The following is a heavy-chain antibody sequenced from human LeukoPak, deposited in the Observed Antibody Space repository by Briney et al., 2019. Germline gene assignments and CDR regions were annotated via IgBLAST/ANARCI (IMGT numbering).Heavy chain of an antibody. CDR1: GFTFSRYW. J-gene: IGHJ4*02. Sequence: PGGSLRLSCAASGFTFSRYWMSWVSQAPGKWLEWVANIKQDGSEKYYVDSVKGRFTISRDNAKNSLYLQMNSLRAEDTAVYYCARGHMVRGVRTSNWGQGTLVTVSS. CDR2: IKQDGSEK. CDR3: ARGHMVRGVRTSN. V-gene: IGHV3-7*01. D-gene: IGHD3-10*01.